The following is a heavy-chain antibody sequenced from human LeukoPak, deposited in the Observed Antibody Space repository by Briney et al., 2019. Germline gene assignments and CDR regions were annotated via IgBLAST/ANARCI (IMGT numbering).Heavy chain of an antibody. CDR1: GGSISSGGYY. J-gene: IGHJ4*02. Sequence: SQTLSLTCTVSGGSISSGGYYWSWIRQHPGKGLEWIGYIYYSGSTYYNPSLKSRVTISVDTSKNQFSLKLSSVTAADTAMYYCARVDSSNYYDSSGYFLPYFDYWGQGTLVTVSS. D-gene: IGHD3-22*01. V-gene: IGHV4-31*03. CDR3: ARVDSSNYYDSSGYFLPYFDY. CDR2: IYYSGST.